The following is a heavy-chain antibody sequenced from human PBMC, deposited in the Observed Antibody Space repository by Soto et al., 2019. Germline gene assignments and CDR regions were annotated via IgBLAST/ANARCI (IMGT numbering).Heavy chain of an antibody. J-gene: IGHJ6*02. CDR2: IYPGDSDT. Sequence: PGESLKISCKGSGYSFTSYWIGWVRQMPGKGLEWMGIIYPGDSDTRYSPSFQGQVTISADKSISTAYLQWSSLKASDTAMYYCARHGRYQLLFGYYGMDVWGQGTTVTVSS. V-gene: IGHV5-51*01. CDR3: ARHGRYQLLFGYYGMDV. D-gene: IGHD2-2*01. CDR1: GYSFTSYW.